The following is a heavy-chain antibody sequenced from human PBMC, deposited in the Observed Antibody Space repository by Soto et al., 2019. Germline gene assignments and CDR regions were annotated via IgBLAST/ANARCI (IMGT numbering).Heavy chain of an antibody. CDR1: GYTFSTYP. CDR3: ARDRVEAALGTFDQ. D-gene: IGHD6-13*01. CDR2: ISTYNGKT. V-gene: IGHV1-18*01. J-gene: IGHJ4*02. Sequence: QVQLVQSGAEVKKPGASVKVSCKTSGYTFSTYPISWVRQAPGQGLEWVGWISTYNGKTNYGQKFQGRVTITTDTSTSTAYMDLRNLRSDDTAVYYRARDRVEAALGTFDQWGQGTLVTVSS.